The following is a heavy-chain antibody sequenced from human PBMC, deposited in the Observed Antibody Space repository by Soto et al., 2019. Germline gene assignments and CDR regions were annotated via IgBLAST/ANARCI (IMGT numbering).Heavy chain of an antibody. CDR1: GGSFPSDT. V-gene: IGHV1-69*01. Sequence: QVQLMQSGAEVKKPGSSVKVSCKASGGSFPSDTISWVRQAPGQGLEWLGGIVPVFGTPNHAQKFHCRVPPYADGSPHTAYMELTSLRPEDTAVYYCTRPSSGYYPDAFDIWGQGTLVTVSS. CDR3: TRPSSGYYPDAFDI. J-gene: IGHJ3*02. D-gene: IGHD3-22*01. CDR2: IVPVFGTP.